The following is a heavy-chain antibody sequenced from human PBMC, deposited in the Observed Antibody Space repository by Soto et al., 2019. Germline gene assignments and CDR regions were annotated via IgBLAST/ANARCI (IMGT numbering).Heavy chain of an antibody. V-gene: IGHV3-15*01. Sequence: EVQLVESGGGLVKPGGSLRLSCAASGFTFNNAWMSWVRQAPGKGLEWVGLIKSKTDGGTTDYAAPVKGRVSISRDDSKDTLYLQMNSLKTEDTAVYYCATSGHCGGLRCSSFDMWGQGTVVTVSS. CDR2: IKSKTDGGTT. D-gene: IGHD2-21*01. CDR3: ATSGHCGGLRCSSFDM. J-gene: IGHJ3*02. CDR1: GFTFNNAW.